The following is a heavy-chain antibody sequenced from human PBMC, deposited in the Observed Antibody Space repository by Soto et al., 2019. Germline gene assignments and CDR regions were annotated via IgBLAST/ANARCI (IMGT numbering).Heavy chain of an antibody. CDR1: GFTCRRPA. Sequence: PGGSMRPSGRPSGFTCRRPAMNWVLKAPGKGLEWVSAISGSAATTHFADSVKGRFTISRDNSKNTLYLQMNSLRAEDTAVYYCARDRSYYDSSGSYSPPYWGQGTLVTVSS. D-gene: IGHD3-22*01. V-gene: IGHV3-23*01. CDR2: ISGSAATT. CDR3: ARDRSYYDSSGSYSPPY. J-gene: IGHJ4*02.